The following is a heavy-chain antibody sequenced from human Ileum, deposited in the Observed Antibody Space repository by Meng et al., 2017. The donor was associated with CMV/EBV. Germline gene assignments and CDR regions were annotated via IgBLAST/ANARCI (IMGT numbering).Heavy chain of an antibody. J-gene: IGHJ6*02. V-gene: IGHV3-11*01. CDR1: GFTFSYNY. CDR3: GRVLREFYDHWTGTDNGMAV. D-gene: IGHD3-3*01. CDR2: IRSGSSTI. Sequence: GGSLKISWSASGFTFSYNYMSWIRQVPGKGLEWVSYIRSGSSTIYYAVSVKGRFTISRDNSNNSLYLQMNSLRGEDTAVYYCGRVLREFYDHWTGTDNGMAVWRQGTTVTVSS.